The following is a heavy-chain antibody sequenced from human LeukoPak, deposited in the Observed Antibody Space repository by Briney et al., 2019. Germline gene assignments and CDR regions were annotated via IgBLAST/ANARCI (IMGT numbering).Heavy chain of an antibody. J-gene: IGHJ4*02. CDR1: GGTFSSYA. CDR3: ARGGVDDCSSTSCYVPFDY. Sequence: SVKVSCKASGGTFSSYAISWVRQAPGQGLEWMGGIIPIFGTANYAQKFQGRVTITTDESTSTAYMELSSLRSEDTAVYYCARGGVDDCSSTSCYVPFDYWGQGTLVTVFS. CDR2: IIPIFGTA. V-gene: IGHV1-69*05. D-gene: IGHD2-2*01.